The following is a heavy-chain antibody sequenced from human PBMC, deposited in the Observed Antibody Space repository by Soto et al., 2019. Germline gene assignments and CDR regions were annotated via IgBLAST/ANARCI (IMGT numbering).Heavy chain of an antibody. CDR1: GGTFSSYA. D-gene: IGHD3-9*01. J-gene: IGHJ6*02. CDR3: ASPVGRYFDWALYGMDV. V-gene: IGHV1-69*12. Sequence: QVQLVQSGAEVKKPGSSVKVSCKASGGTFSSYAISWVRQAPGQGLEWMGGIIPIFGTANYAQKFQGRVTITADESTSTAYMELSSLRSEDTAVYYCASPVGRYFDWALYGMDVWGQGTTVTVSS. CDR2: IIPIFGTA.